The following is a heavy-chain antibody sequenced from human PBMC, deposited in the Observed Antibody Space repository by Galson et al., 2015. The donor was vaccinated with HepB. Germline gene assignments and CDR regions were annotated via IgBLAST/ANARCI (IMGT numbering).Heavy chain of an antibody. V-gene: IGHV3-7*03. J-gene: IGHJ4*02. CDR1: GFTFSSYW. D-gene: IGHD6-13*01. CDR2: IKQDGSEK. CDR3: ARDRGSSSWTPLGY. Sequence: SLRLSCAASGFTFSSYWMNWVRQAPGKGLEWVANIKQDGSEKYYVDSVKGRFTISRDNAKNSLYLQMSSLRAEDTAVYYCARDRGSSSWTPLGYWGQGTLVTVSS.